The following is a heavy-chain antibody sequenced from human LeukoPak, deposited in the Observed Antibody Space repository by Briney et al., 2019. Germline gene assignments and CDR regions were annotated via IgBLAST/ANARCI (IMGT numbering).Heavy chain of an antibody. Sequence: SETLSLTCAVSGGSISSSNWWSWVRQPPGKGLEWIGEIYHSGSTNYNPSLKSRVTISVDTSKNQFSLKLSSVTAADTAVYYCARGRGGNSIDYYGMDVWGQGTTVTVSS. D-gene: IGHD4-23*01. V-gene: IGHV4-4*02. J-gene: IGHJ6*02. CDR3: ARGRGGNSIDYYGMDV. CDR2: IYHSGST. CDR1: GGSISSSNW.